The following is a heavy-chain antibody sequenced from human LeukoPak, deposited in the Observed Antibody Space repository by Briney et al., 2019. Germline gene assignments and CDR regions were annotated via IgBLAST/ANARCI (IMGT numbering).Heavy chain of an antibody. CDR3: AKDYTTALDF. CDR1: GLTFISYG. J-gene: IGHJ4*02. CDR2: IRYDGGSK. Sequence: PGGSLRLSCAVSGLTFISYGMHWVRQAPGKGLEWVTFIRYDGGSKYYADSVKGRFTISRDNSKNTLYLQMNSLRTEDTAVYYCAKDYTTALDFWGQGTLVTVSS. V-gene: IGHV3-30*02. D-gene: IGHD4-17*01.